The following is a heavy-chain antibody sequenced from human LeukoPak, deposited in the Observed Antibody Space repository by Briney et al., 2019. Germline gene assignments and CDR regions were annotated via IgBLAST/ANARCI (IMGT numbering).Heavy chain of an antibody. V-gene: IGHV1-69*01. D-gene: IGHD5-18*01. CDR2: IIPIFGTA. J-gene: IGHJ4*02. CDR1: GGTFSSYA. CDR3: ALRPGPWIQLWFFDY. Sequence: SVKVSCKASGGTFSSYAISWVRHALGQGLEWMGGIIPIFGTANYAQKFQGRVTITADESTSTAYMELSSLRSEDTAVYYCALRPGPWIQLWFFDYWGREPWSPSPQ.